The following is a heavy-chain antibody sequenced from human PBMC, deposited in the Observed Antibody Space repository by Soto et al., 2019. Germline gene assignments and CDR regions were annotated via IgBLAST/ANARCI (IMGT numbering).Heavy chain of an antibody. J-gene: IGHJ6*02. V-gene: IGHV3-30*18. D-gene: IGHD1-1*01. CDR3: AKDIATSGSKYFYGMDV. CDR2: ISYDGNYQ. Sequence: QELLVESGGGVVQPGRSRRLSCSASGVIFNIYGMQWVRQAPGKGLEWVAVISYDGNYQYYADSVKGRFTISRDNSKNTLYLEMNSQRIEDTAVYSCAKDIATSGSKYFYGMDVWGQGTTVTVSS. CDR1: GVIFNIYG.